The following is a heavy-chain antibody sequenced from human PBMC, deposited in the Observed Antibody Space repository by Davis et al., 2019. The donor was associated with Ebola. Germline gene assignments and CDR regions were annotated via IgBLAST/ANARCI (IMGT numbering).Heavy chain of an antibody. CDR2: ISYDGSNK. J-gene: IGHJ4*02. CDR3: ANSRFGESHFDY. D-gene: IGHD3-10*01. V-gene: IGHV3-30-3*01. CDR1: GFTFSSYA. Sequence: SLKISCAASGFTFSSYAMHWVRQAPGKGLEWVAVISYDGSNKYYADSVKGRFTISRDNSKNTLYLQMNSLRAEDAAVYYCANSRFGESHFDYWGQGTLVTVSS.